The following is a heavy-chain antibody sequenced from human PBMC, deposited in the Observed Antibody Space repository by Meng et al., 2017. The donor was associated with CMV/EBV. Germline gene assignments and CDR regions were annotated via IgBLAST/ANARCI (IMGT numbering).Heavy chain of an antibody. J-gene: IGHJ4*02. Sequence: ASVKVSCKASGYTFTSYYIHWVRQAPGQGLEWMGIINPSGDITTYAQNFQGRVTMTSDTSTSTVYMELSSLRSQDTAVYYCARAVWNYVGFDYWGQGTLVTVSS. CDR1: GYTFTSYY. CDR2: INPSGDIT. CDR3: ARAVWNYVGFDY. D-gene: IGHD1-7*01. V-gene: IGHV1-46*01.